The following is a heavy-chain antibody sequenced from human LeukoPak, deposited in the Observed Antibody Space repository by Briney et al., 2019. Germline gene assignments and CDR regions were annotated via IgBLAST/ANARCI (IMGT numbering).Heavy chain of an antibody. CDR1: GDSISSSSYY. Sequence: SETLSLTCTVSGDSISSSSYYWGWIRQPPGKGLEWIGSIYYSGSTYYNPSLKSRVTISVDTSKNQSSLKLSSVTAADTAVYYCARRGTTMVRGVRPLKNWFDPWGQGTLVTVSS. J-gene: IGHJ5*02. CDR2: IYYSGST. D-gene: IGHD3-10*01. V-gene: IGHV4-39*07. CDR3: ARRGTTMVRGVRPLKNWFDP.